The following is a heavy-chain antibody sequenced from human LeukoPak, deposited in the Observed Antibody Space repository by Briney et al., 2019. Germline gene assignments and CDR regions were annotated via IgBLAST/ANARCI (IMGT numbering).Heavy chain of an antibody. Sequence: PGGSLRLSCAASGFTFSNYAMSWVRQAPGKGLEWVSALSGSGGSTYYADSVKGRFTISRDNSKTTLFLHMNGLRAEDTAVYYCAKDPDCTSGVCYTFFDYWGQGTLVTVSS. CDR2: LSGSGGST. CDR1: GFTFSNYA. CDR3: AKDPDCTSGVCYTFFDY. D-gene: IGHD2-8*01. V-gene: IGHV3-23*01. J-gene: IGHJ4*02.